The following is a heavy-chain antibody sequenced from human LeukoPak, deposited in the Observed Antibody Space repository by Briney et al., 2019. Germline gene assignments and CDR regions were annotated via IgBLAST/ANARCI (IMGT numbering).Heavy chain of an antibody. CDR1: GYTFTSYG. Sequence: GASVKVSCKASGYTFTSYGISWVRQAPGQGLEWMGWINPNSGGTNYAQKFQGRVTMTRDTSIGTAYMELSRLRSDDTAVYYCATPLPPNWGLYWGQGTLVTVSS. D-gene: IGHD7-27*01. J-gene: IGHJ4*02. CDR2: INPNSGGT. V-gene: IGHV1-2*02. CDR3: ATPLPPNWGLY.